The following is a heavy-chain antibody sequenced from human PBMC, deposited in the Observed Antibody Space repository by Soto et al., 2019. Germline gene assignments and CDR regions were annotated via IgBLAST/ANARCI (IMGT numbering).Heavy chain of an antibody. CDR1: GFTFDDYA. CDR2: ISWNSGSI. J-gene: IGHJ6*03. V-gene: IGHV3-9*01. D-gene: IGHD3-3*01. CDR3: AKDGGYDFWSGPRRIKRTPAAYYYYYYYMDV. Sequence: EVKLVESGGGLVQPGRSLRLSCAASGFTFDDYAMHWVRQAPGKGLEWVSGISWNSGSIGYADSVKGRFTISRDNAKNCLYTPMKCLRAADTALYYCAKDGGYDFWSGPRRIKRTPAAYYYYYYYMDVWGQGTTVAVSS.